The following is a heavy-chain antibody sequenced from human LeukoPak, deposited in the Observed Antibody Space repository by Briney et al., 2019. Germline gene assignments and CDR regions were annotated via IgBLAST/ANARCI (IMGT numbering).Heavy chain of an antibody. D-gene: IGHD1-1*01. J-gene: IGHJ4*02. CDR3: ATTGTTSGY. CDR2: ISWDGGST. CDR1: GFTFEDYT. Sequence: GGSLRLSCAASGFTFEDYTMHWVRQAPGKGLEWVSLISWDGGSTYYADSVKGRFTISRDNSKNSLYLQMNSLRTEDTALYYCATTGTTSGYWGQGTLVTVSS. V-gene: IGHV3-43*01.